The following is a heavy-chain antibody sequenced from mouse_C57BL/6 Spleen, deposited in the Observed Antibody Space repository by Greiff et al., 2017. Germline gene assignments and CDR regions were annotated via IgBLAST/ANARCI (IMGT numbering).Heavy chain of an antibody. J-gene: IGHJ4*01. D-gene: IGHD2-2*01. CDR3: ARRGYHYAMDY. CDR2: INYDGSST. Sequence: EVQLVESEGGLVQPGSSMKLSCTASGFTFSDYYMAWVRQVPEKGLEWVANINYDGSSTYYLDSLKSRFIISRDNAKNILYLQMSSLKSEDTATYYCARRGYHYAMDYWGQGTSVTVSS. CDR1: GFTFSDYY. V-gene: IGHV5-16*01.